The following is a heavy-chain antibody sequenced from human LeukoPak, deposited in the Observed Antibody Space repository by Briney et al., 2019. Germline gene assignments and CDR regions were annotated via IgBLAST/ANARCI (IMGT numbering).Heavy chain of an antibody. CDR3: ARERGPYDFWSGYYL. CDR1: GFTFSSYG. J-gene: IGHJ4*02. Sequence: PGRSLRLSCAASGFTFSSYGMHWVRQAPGKGLEWVAVIWYDGSNKYYADSVKGRFTISRDNSKNTLYLQMNSLRAEDTAVYYCARERGPYDFWSGYYLRGQGTLVTVSS. V-gene: IGHV3-33*01. CDR2: IWYDGSNK. D-gene: IGHD3-3*01.